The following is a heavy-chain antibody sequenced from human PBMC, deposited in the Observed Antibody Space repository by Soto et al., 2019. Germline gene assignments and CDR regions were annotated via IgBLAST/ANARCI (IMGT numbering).Heavy chain of an antibody. V-gene: IGHV3-23*01. CDR1: GFTFSNYA. J-gene: IGHJ4*02. D-gene: IGHD6-13*01. CDR3: AKLNLFVSPAAGRGLFDY. Sequence: VQLLESGGGLVQPGGSLRLSCAASGFTFSNYAMSWVSQAPGKGLEWVSAVSGSGGNTYYADSVQGRFTISRDNSKNMLNLQMNSLRAEDTAVYYCAKLNLFVSPAAGRGLFDYWGQGTLVTVSS. CDR2: VSGSGGNT.